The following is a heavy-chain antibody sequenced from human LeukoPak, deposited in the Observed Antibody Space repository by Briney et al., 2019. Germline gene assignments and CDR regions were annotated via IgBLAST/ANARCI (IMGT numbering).Heavy chain of an antibody. D-gene: IGHD2-2*03. V-gene: IGHV4-59*01. Sequence: SETLSLTCTVSGGSISSYYWSWLRQPPGKGLEWLGYIYYSGSTNYNPSLKSRVTISVDTSKNQFSLKLSSVTAADTAVYYCARVDIVVVPATITYYYYMDVWGKGTTVTVSS. J-gene: IGHJ6*03. CDR2: IYYSGST. CDR1: GGSISSYY. CDR3: ARVDIVVVPATITYYYYMDV.